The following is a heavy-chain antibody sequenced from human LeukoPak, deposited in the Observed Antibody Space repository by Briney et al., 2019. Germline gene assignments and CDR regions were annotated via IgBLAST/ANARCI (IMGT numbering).Heavy chain of an antibody. J-gene: IGHJ4*02. CDR2: IYYSGST. CDR3: ATSAGYYSY. V-gene: IGHV4-59*01. Sequence: SETLSLTCTVSGGSISSYYWSWIRQPPGKGLEWIGYIYYSGSTNYNPSLKSRVTISVDTSKNQLSLKLSSVTAADTAVYYCATSAGYYSYWGQGTLVTVSS. D-gene: IGHD3-9*01. CDR1: GGSISSYY.